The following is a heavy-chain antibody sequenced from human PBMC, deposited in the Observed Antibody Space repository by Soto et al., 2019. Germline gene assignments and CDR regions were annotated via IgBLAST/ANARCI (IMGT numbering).Heavy chain of an antibody. CDR3: ARSVFP. J-gene: IGHJ5*02. CDR1: GGSISSYY. Sequence: SETLSLTCTVSGGSISSYYWSWIRQPPGKGLEWIGYFYYSGSTYYNPSLKSRVTISVDTSKNQFSLKLSSVTAADTAVYYCARSVFPWGQGTLVTVSS. CDR2: FYYSGST. V-gene: IGHV4-59*12.